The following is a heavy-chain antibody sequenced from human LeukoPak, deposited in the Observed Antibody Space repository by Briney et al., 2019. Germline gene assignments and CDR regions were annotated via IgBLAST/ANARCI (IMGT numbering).Heavy chain of an antibody. CDR2: IYYSGST. J-gene: IGHJ4*02. D-gene: IGHD6-13*01. Sequence: PSETLSLTCTVSGGSISSGSYYWGWIRQPPGKGLEWIGNIYYSGSTYYNPSLKSRVTISVDTSKNQFSLKLSSVTAADTAVYYCARRSAGNHRNLNFDFWGQGTLVTDSS. CDR3: ARRSAGNHRNLNFDF. V-gene: IGHV4-39*01. CDR1: GGSISSGSYY.